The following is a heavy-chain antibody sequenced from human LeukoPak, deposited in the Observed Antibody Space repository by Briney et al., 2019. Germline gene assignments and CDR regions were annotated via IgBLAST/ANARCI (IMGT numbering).Heavy chain of an antibody. Sequence: RQAPXXGLXGMGRINPNSGGTNYAQKFQGRVTMTRDTSISTAYMELSRLRSDDTAVYYCARAVGAPYAFDIWGQGTMVTVSS. CDR3: ARAVGAPYAFDI. J-gene: IGHJ3*02. V-gene: IGHV1-2*06. CDR2: INPNSGGT. D-gene: IGHD1-26*01.